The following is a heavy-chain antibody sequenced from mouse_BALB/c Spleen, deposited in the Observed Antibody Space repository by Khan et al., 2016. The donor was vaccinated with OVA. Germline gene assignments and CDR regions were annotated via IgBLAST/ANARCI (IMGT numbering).Heavy chain of an antibody. Sequence: EVQLQESGPGLVKPSQSLSLTCTVTGYSITSDYAWNWIRQFPGNKLEWMGYINYSGSTTYNPSLKSRISITRDTSKNQFFLQLHSVTTEDTATYYCARWFTYWGQGTLVTVPA. CDR1: GYSITSDYA. V-gene: IGHV3-2*02. J-gene: IGHJ3*01. CDR2: INYSGST. CDR3: ARWFTY.